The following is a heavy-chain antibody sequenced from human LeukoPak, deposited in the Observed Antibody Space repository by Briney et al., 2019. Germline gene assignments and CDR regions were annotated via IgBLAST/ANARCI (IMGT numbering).Heavy chain of an antibody. CDR3: ARDADIAAAATGGFDI. D-gene: IGHD6-13*01. CDR2: TYYRSKWYN. J-gene: IGHJ3*02. CDR1: GDTVSSNSAA. Sequence: SQTLSLTCALSGDTVSSNSAAWNSIRQPPSRGLEWLGRTYYRSKWYNDYAVSVKSRITINPDTSKNQFSLQLNSVTPEDTAVYYCARDADIAAAATGGFDIWGQGTMVTVSS. V-gene: IGHV6-1*01.